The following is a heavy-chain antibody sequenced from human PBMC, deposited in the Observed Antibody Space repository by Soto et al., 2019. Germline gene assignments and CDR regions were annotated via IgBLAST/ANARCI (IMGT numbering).Heavy chain of an antibody. V-gene: IGHV5-51*01. CDR2: IYPGDSDT. D-gene: IGHD3-22*01. CDR3: ARPSPYDSSGYYLIDY. CDR1: GYSFTSYW. Sequence: GESLKISCKGSGYSFTSYWIGWVRQMPGKGPEWMGIIYPGDSDTRYSPSFQGQVTISADKSISTAYLQWSSLKASDTAMYYCARPSPYDSSGYYLIDYWGQGTLVTVPS. J-gene: IGHJ4*02.